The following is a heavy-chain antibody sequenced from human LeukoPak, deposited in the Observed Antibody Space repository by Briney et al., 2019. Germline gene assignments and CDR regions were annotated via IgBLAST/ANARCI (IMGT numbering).Heavy chain of an antibody. D-gene: IGHD6-13*01. Sequence: SETLSLTCTVSGGSTSRYYWSWIRQPPGKSLEWLGYIYYSGSTTYNPSLKSRVTISIDTSNNRFSLNLTSVTAADTAVYYCARLPGIVAVWGQGTLVIVSS. V-gene: IGHV4-59*08. CDR1: GGSTSRYY. J-gene: IGHJ1*01. CDR2: IYYSGST. CDR3: ARLPGIVAV.